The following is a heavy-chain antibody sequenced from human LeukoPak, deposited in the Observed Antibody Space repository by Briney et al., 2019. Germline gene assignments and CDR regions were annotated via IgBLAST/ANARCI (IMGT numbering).Heavy chain of an antibody. CDR2: ISGTGGRT. D-gene: IGHD3-22*01. CDR1: GFTFSTYA. Sequence: GGSLRLSCAASGFTFSTYAMTWVRQAPGKGLERVSDISGTGGRTYYADSVKGRFTISRDNSKNTVDLLMNSLGAEDTAIYYCPIDVPYYYDSSGYYFPFDWGGGGTLVTLSS. CDR3: PIDVPYYYDSSGYYFPFDW. J-gene: IGHJ4*02. V-gene: IGHV3-23*01.